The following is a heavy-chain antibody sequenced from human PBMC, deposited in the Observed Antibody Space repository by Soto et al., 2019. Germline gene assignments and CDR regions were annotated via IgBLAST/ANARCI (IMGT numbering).Heavy chain of an antibody. CDR2: ISGSGGST. CDR3: AKTGGIAVAGVKYFQH. Sequence: GGSLRLSFAASGFTFSSDAMSWVRQARGKGLEWVSAISGSGGSTYYAESVKGRFTISRDNSKNTLYLQMNSLRAEDTAVYYCAKTGGIAVAGVKYFQHWGQGTLVTVSS. J-gene: IGHJ1*01. D-gene: IGHD6-19*01. V-gene: IGHV3-23*01. CDR1: GFTFSSDA.